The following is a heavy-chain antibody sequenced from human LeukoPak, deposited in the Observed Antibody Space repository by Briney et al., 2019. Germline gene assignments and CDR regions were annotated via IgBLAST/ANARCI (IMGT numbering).Heavy chain of an antibody. CDR3: AKPRRAIPGPFDAFDI. D-gene: IGHD1-14*01. Sequence: GGSLRLSCAASGFTFSSYAMIWVRQAPGKGLEWVSSIVGSDARTYYADSVEGRFIISRDNSKNMLYLQMNSLRAEDTAVYYCAKPRRAIPGPFDAFDIWGQGTMVTVSS. CDR1: GFTFSSYA. V-gene: IGHV3-23*01. J-gene: IGHJ3*02. CDR2: IVGSDART.